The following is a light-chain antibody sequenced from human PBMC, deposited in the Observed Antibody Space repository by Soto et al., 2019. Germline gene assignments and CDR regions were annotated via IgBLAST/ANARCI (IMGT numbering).Light chain of an antibody. J-gene: IGKJ4*01. CDR3: EQYKDWPPLT. V-gene: IGKV3D-15*01. CDR2: GAS. Sequence: EIAMTQSPVTLSASPGERVTLSCRASQSVNINLAWYQQRPGQAPRVLIYGASNRASGIPDRFSGSGSGTDFTLTFSSLEPDDFALYYCEQYKDWPPLTCGGGTRVEIK. CDR1: QSVNIN.